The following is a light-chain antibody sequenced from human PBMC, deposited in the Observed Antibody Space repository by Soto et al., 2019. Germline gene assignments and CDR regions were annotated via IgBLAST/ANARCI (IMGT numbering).Light chain of an antibody. J-gene: IGLJ1*01. V-gene: IGLV2-14*01. Sequence: QSALTQPASVSGSPGQSVTITCTGTRSDVGDYNYVSWYQQHPGKAPKLMIFDVSNRPSGVSNRFSGSKSGNTASLTISGLQAEDEADYYCSSYTSSSTRVFGTRTKLTVL. CDR3: SSYTSSSTRV. CDR2: DVS. CDR1: RSDVGDYNY.